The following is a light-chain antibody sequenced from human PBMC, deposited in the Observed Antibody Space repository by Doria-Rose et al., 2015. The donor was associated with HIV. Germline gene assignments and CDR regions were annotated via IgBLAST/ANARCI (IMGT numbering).Light chain of an antibody. CDR1: QSFSSTY. J-gene: IGKJ1*01. Sequence: TQSPGTLSLSPGERATLSCRASQSFSSTYLAWYLQKPGQAPSLLIYDGSTRATGIPDGFSASGSGTDSTLTINRLEPEDFALYYCHQYGTSWTFGQGTKVEI. CDR3: HQYGTSWT. V-gene: IGKV3-20*01. CDR2: DGS.